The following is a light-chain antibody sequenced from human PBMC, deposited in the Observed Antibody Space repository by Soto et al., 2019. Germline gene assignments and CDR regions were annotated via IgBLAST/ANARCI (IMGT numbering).Light chain of an antibody. J-gene: IGKJ1*01. CDR3: QHSYNAPWT. CDR2: AAS. V-gene: IGKV1-39*01. Sequence: DIQMTQSTSSLFASVGARVTITCRASQSISIYLNWYQQKPGEAPNVLLYAASSLQSGVPSRFSGSGSGTDFTLTISGLQPEDFETDYCQHSYNAPWTFGQGTRVESK. CDR1: QSISIY.